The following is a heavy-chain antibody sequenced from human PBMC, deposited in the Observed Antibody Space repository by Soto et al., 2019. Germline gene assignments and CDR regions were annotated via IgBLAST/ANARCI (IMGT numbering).Heavy chain of an antibody. CDR1: GGTFDRYA. CDR2: IIPITATA. V-gene: IGHV1-69*01. D-gene: IGHD2-2*01. J-gene: IGHJ6*02. Sequence: QVQLVQSGAEVNKPGSSVKVSCKASGGTFDRYAISWVRQAPGQGLEWMGGIIPITATANYAQKFQGRVTITADESTSTASMQLSSLRSEDTAVYYCARSQGSSTSLEIYYYYYYGMDVWGQGTTVTVSS. CDR3: ARSQGSSTSLEIYYYYYYGMDV.